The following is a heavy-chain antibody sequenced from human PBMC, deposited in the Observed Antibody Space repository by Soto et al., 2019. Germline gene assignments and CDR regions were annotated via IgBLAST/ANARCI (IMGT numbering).Heavy chain of an antibody. CDR2: ISAYNGNT. CDR1: GYTFTSYG. Sequence: ASVKVSCKASGYTFTSYGISWARQAPGQGLEWMGWISAYNGNTNYAQKLQGRVTMTTDTSTSTAYMELRSLRSDDTAVYYCARVEISVVRGVTNLYYYYGMDVWGQGTTVTVSS. CDR3: ARVEISVVRGVTNLYYYYGMDV. J-gene: IGHJ6*02. D-gene: IGHD3-10*01. V-gene: IGHV1-18*01.